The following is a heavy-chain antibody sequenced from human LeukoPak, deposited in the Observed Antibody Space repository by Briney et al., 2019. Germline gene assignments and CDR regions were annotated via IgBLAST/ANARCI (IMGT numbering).Heavy chain of an antibody. CDR3: ASLGSSAAAGTVEERETYYYYMDV. V-gene: IGHV1-69*13. D-gene: IGHD6-13*01. CDR1: GGTFSSYA. J-gene: IGHJ6*03. Sequence: ASVKVSCKASGGTFSSYAISWVRQAPGQGLEWMRGIIPIFGTSNYAQKFQGRVTITADESTSTAYMELSSLRSEDTAVYYCASLGSSAAAGTVEERETYYYYMDVWGKGTTVTASS. CDR2: IIPIFGTS.